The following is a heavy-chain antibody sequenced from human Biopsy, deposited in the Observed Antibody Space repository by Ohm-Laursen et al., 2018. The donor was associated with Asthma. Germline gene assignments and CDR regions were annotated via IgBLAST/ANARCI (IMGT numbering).Heavy chain of an antibody. CDR2: ISYDGSSI. CDR3: AKEGVAGTHIEE. D-gene: IGHD6-19*01. CDR1: RFTYE. V-gene: IGHV3-30*04. J-gene: IGHJ4*02. Sequence: SLRLSCAASRFTYEMHWVRQAPGKGLEWVAVISYDGSSIYYADSVKGRFTISRDNSKNTLSLQMNSLTAEDTAVYYCAKEGVAGTHIEEWGQGTLVTVSS.